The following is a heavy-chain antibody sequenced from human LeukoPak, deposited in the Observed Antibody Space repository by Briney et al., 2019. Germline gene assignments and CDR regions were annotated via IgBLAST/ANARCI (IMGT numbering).Heavy chain of an antibody. D-gene: IGHD4-17*01. CDR2: IKQDGSKK. J-gene: IGHJ4*02. CDR1: GFIFSSHW. Sequence: GGSLRLSCAVSGFIFSSHWMIWVRQARGKGLEWVASIKQDGSKKYYVDSVKGRFTISRDNPKSSMYLEMNSLRAEDTAVYYCVRYRDGEYDFWGQGTLVTVSS. V-gene: IGHV3-7*01. CDR3: VRYRDGEYDF.